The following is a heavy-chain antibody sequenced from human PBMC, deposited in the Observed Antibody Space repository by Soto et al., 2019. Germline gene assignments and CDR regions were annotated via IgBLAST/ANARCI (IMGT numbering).Heavy chain of an antibody. V-gene: IGHV3-43*01. CDR3: AKDGNSGSYYLFDY. J-gene: IGHJ4*02. CDR1: GFTFDDYT. Sequence: LRLSCTASGFTFDDYTIHWVRQAPGKGLEWVSLISWDGGTTYYADSVKGRFTISRDNSKNSLYLQMNSLRTEDTALYYCAKDGNSGSYYLFDYWGQGTLVTV. CDR2: ISWDGGTT. D-gene: IGHD1-26*01.